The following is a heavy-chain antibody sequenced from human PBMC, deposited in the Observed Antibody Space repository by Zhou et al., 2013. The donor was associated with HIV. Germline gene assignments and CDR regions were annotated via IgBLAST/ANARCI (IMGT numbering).Heavy chain of an antibody. D-gene: IGHD5-12*01. CDR3: ARDEMATPLGYYYMDV. CDR2: IIPIFGTA. V-gene: IGHV1-69*05. Sequence: QVQLVQSGAEVKKPGSSAKVSCKASGDSFSRHAITWVRQARGQGLEWVGGIIPIFGTANYAQKFQGRVTITTDESTSTAYMELSSLRSEDTAVYYCARDEMATPLGYYYMDVWGQGTTVIVSS. J-gene: IGHJ6*03. CDR1: GDSFSRHA.